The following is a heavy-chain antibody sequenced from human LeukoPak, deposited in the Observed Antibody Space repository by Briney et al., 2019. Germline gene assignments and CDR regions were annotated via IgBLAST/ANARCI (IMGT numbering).Heavy chain of an antibody. Sequence: SSETLSLTRTVSGGSISSHYWSWIRQPPGKGLEWIGYIYYSGSTNYNPSLKSRVTISVDTSKNQFSLKLSSVTAADTAVYYCARDTTIFGVVTNYFDYWGQGTLVTVSS. CDR1: GGSISSHY. CDR3: ARDTTIFGVVTNYFDY. J-gene: IGHJ4*02. CDR2: IYYSGST. V-gene: IGHV4-59*11. D-gene: IGHD3-3*01.